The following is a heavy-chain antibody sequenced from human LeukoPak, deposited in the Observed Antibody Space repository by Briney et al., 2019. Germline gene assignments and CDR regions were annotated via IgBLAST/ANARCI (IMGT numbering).Heavy chain of an antibody. CDR1: GGSISSYY. D-gene: IGHD5-12*01. CDR2: IYYTGAT. V-gene: IGHV4-59*08. Sequence: SETLSLTCTVSGGSISSYYWSWIRQPPGKGLEWIAYIYYTGATNYNPSLKSRVTISVDTSKNQFSLKLSSVTAADTAVYYCATRDPGSLRGYSGYGGGPMDYWGQGTLVTVSS. J-gene: IGHJ4*02. CDR3: ATRDPGSLRGYSGYGGGPMDY.